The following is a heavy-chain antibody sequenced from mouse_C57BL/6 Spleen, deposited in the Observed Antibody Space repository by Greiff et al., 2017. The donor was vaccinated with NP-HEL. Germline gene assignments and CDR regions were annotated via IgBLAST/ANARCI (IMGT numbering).Heavy chain of an antibody. CDR1: GFTFSDYG. J-gene: IGHJ2*01. D-gene: IGHD2-5*01. Sequence: EVKLQESGGGLVKPGGSLKLSCAASGFTFSDYGMHWVRQAPEKGLEWVAYISSGSSTIYYADTVKGRFTISRDNAKNTLFLQMTSLRSEDTAMYYCARQAYSNYFDYWGQGTTLTVSS. CDR3: ARQAYSNYFDY. V-gene: IGHV5-17*01. CDR2: ISSGSSTI.